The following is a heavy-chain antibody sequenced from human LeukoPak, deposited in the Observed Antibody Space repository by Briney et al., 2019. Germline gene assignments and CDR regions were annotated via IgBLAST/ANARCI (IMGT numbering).Heavy chain of an antibody. D-gene: IGHD3-10*01. V-gene: IGHV4-30-2*01. Sequence: PSETLSLTCPVSGGSINSGGHSWSWIRQPPGKGLEWIGYIYHTGRTHYNPSLGSRLTIFIDNSNNRFSLKLRSVAAADAAVYYCARGRLVRGSNWFDPWGQGTLVTVSS. CDR3: ARGRLVRGSNWFDP. CDR1: GGSINSGGHS. CDR2: IYHTGRT. J-gene: IGHJ5*02.